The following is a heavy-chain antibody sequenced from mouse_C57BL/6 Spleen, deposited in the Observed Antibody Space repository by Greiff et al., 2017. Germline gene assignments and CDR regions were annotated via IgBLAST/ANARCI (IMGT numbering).Heavy chain of an antibody. CDR1: GYTFTSYT. CDR2: INPSSGYT. D-gene: IGHD2-4*01. J-gene: IGHJ3*01. Sequence: VQLQESGAELARPGASVKMSCKASGYTFTSYTMHWVKQRPGQGLEWIGYINPSSGYTKYNQKFKDKATLTADKSSSTAYMQLSSLTSEDSAVYYCARSNDYDGWFAYWGQGTLVTVSA. CDR3: ARSNDYDGWFAY. V-gene: IGHV1-4*01.